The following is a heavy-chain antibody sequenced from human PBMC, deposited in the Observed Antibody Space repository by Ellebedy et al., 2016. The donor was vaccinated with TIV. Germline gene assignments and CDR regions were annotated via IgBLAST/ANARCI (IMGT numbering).Heavy chain of an antibody. CDR1: GGSISSSNDY. CDR2: VSYSGST. J-gene: IGHJ5*02. CDR3: ARPISYHIAVTGVNWFDP. D-gene: IGHD6-19*01. Sequence: MPSETLSLTCSVSGGSISSSNDYWGWIRQPPGKGLEWIGSVSYSGSTYYNPSLKIRITISVDPSKNLFSLKLSSVTAADTAVYYCARPISYHIAVTGVNWFDPWGQGTLATVSS. V-gene: IGHV4-39*01.